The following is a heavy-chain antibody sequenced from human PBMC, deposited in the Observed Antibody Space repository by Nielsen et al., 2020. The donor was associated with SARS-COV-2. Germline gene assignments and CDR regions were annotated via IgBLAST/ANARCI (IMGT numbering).Heavy chain of an antibody. V-gene: IGHV3-23*01. Sequence: GESLKISCAASGFPFMRYAMSWVRQAPGKGLEWVSSIGAIDGSTNYAESLRGRFTMSRDNSKNTLYLQINSLRAEDTAMYYCAKNPSRRDYGADYWGQGTLVTVSS. CDR3: AKNPSRRDYGADY. D-gene: IGHD4-17*01. J-gene: IGHJ4*02. CDR1: GFPFMRYA. CDR2: IGAIDGST.